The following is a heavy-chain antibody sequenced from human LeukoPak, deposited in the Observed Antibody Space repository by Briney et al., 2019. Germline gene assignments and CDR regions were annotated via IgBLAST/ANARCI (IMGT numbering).Heavy chain of an antibody. CDR1: GLIFSSYG. CDR3: ARGHYGLDY. CDR2: ISGSGGST. J-gene: IGHJ4*02. D-gene: IGHD3-10*01. Sequence: GALRLSCAASGLIFSSYGMSWVRQAPGKGLEWVSAISGSGGSTYYADSVKGRFTISRDNSKNTLYLQMNSLRAEDTALYYCARGHYGLDYWGQGTLVTVSS. V-gene: IGHV3-23*01.